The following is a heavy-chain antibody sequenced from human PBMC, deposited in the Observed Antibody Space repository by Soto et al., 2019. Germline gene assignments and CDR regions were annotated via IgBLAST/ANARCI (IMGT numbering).Heavy chain of an antibody. Sequence: QVQLVESGGGVVQPGRSLRLSCAASGFTFSSYGMHWVRQAPGKGLEWVAVIWYDGSNKYYADSVKGRFTISRDNSKNTLYLQMNSLRAEDTAVYYCARAWFGEAHDAFDIWGQGTMVTVSS. CDR3: ARAWFGEAHDAFDI. J-gene: IGHJ3*02. V-gene: IGHV3-33*01. CDR1: GFTFSSYG. D-gene: IGHD3-10*01. CDR2: IWYDGSNK.